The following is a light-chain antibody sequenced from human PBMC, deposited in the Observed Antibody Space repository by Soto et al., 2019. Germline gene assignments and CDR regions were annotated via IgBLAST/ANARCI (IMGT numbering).Light chain of an antibody. Sequence: QTVVTQEPSFSVSPGGTVTLTCGLSSGSVSTSYYPSWYQQTPGQAPRTLIYSTNTRSSGVPDRFSGSILRNKAALTITGAQADDESVYYCVLYMGSGVSVFGGGTKVTVL. CDR1: SGSVSTSYY. CDR3: VLYMGSGVSV. V-gene: IGLV8-61*01. CDR2: STN. J-gene: IGLJ3*02.